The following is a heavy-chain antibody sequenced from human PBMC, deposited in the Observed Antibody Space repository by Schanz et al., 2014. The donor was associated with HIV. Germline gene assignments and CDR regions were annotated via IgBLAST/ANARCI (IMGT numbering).Heavy chain of an antibody. V-gene: IGHV1-69*01. CDR1: GGTFSSHA. D-gene: IGHD1-26*01. CDR3: AASMYNGSYGTHYYFDL. Sequence: QVQLVQSGAEVKKPGSSVKVSCKASGGTFSSHAISWVRQAPGQGLEWMGGIIPIFGTANYARKFQGRVTITADESTGTAYMDLTSLRYEDTALYYCAASMYNGSYGTHYYFDLWGRGTLVTVSS. J-gene: IGHJ2*01. CDR2: IIPIFGTA.